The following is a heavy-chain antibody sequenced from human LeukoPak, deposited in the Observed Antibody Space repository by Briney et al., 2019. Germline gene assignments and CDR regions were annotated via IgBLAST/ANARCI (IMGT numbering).Heavy chain of an antibody. CDR3: ASSPPTGTTWYFDL. V-gene: IGHV3-66*01. J-gene: IGHJ2*01. CDR1: GFTVSSNY. Sequence: GGSLRLSCAASGFTVSSNYMSWIRQAPGKGLEWVSVIYSGGSTYYADSVKGRFTISRDNSKNKMYLQMNSLRAEDTAVYYCASSPPTGTTWYFDLWGRGTLVTVSS. CDR2: IYSGGST. D-gene: IGHD1-7*01.